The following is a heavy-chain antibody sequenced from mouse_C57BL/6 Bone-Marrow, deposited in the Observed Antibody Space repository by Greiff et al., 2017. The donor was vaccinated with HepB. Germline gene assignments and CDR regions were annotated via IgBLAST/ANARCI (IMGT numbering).Heavy chain of an antibody. D-gene: IGHD1-1*01. CDR3: ARVGLYGSSSYYFDY. CDR1: GFTFSDYG. J-gene: IGHJ2*01. Sequence: EVKLQESGGGLVKPGGSLKLSCAASGFTFSDYGMHWVRQAPEKGLEWVAYISSGSSTIYYADTVKGRFTISRDNAKNTLFLQMTSLRSEDTAMYYCARVGLYGSSSYYFDYWGQGTTLTVSS. V-gene: IGHV5-17*01. CDR2: ISSGSSTI.